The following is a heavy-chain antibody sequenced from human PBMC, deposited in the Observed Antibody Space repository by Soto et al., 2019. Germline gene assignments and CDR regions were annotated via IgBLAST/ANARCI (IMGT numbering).Heavy chain of an antibody. D-gene: IGHD4-17*01. Sequence: SETLSLTCTVSGDSINGYYWSWIRQPPGKGLEWIGYIYYSGSTNYNPSLNSRATISLDPSKSQFSLKPTSVTAADTAVYYCAGTSTTVYAMDVWGQGTTVTVSS. V-gene: IGHV4-59*13. CDR2: IYYSGST. CDR3: AGTSTTVYAMDV. J-gene: IGHJ6*02. CDR1: GDSINGYY.